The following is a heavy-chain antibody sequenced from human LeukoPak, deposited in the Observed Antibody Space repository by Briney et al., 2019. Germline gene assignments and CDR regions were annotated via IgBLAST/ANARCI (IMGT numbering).Heavy chain of an antibody. CDR3: AKELNYYDSSGYGDY. D-gene: IGHD3-22*01. CDR1: GFTFSSYA. Sequence: PGGSLRLSCAASGFTFSSYAMSGVRQAPGKGLEWVSAISGSGGSTYYADSVKGRFTISRDNSKNTLYLQMNSLRAEDTAVYYCAKELNYYDSSGYGDYWGQGTLVTVSS. J-gene: IGHJ4*02. CDR2: ISGSGGST. V-gene: IGHV3-23*01.